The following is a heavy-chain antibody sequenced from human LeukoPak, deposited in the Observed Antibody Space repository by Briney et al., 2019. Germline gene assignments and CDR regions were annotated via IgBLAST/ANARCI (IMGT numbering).Heavy chain of an antibody. CDR1: GFTFNNYN. J-gene: IGHJ4*02. CDR2: ITSSGTYI. Sequence: GGSLRLSCAASGFTFNNYNMNWVRQAPGKALEWVSSITSSGTYILYADSVKGRFTISRDNAKNSLYLQMNSLGPEDTAVYYCARDKVVGATNLDSWGQGTLVSVSS. CDR3: ARDKVVGATNLDS. D-gene: IGHD1-26*01. V-gene: IGHV3-21*01.